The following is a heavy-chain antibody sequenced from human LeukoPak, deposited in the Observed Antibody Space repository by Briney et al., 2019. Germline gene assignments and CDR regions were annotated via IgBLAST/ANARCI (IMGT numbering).Heavy chain of an antibody. V-gene: IGHV3-21*01. Sequence: GGSLRLSCAASGFTFSSYNMNWVRQAPGKGLEWVSSISSSSSYIYYADSVKGRFTISRDNAKNSLYLQMNSLRAEDTAVYYCARERGYSYGYGDYWGQGTLVTVSS. D-gene: IGHD5-18*01. CDR3: ARERGYSYGYGDY. J-gene: IGHJ4*02. CDR1: GFTFSSYN. CDR2: ISSSSSYI.